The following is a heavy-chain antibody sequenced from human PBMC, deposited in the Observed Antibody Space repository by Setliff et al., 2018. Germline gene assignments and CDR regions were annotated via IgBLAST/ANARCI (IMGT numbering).Heavy chain of an antibody. J-gene: IGHJ6*03. CDR3: ARAWYDNSGYYYENYYYFMDV. CDR1: GYSFTDYY. Sequence: ASVKGLCKASGYSFTDYYIHWVRQAPGQGLEWVGWINPHSGGTTFARKFQGRVTMTRDTSISTAHMELSSLRSDDTAVYYCARAWYDNSGYYYENYYYFMDVWGKGTTVTVSS. D-gene: IGHD3-22*01. V-gene: IGHV1-2*02. CDR2: INPHSGGT.